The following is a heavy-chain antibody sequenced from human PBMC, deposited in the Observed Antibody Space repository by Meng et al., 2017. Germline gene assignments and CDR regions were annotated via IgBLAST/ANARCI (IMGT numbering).Heavy chain of an antibody. J-gene: IGHJ5*02. Sequence: QLVESGGGLVKPGGSLLLSCAASGFTFTTSTMNWVRQAPGKGLEWVSSISSSSTYKYYADSVKGRFTISRDDPNNSLYVQMNSLTAGDTAVYYCVRGSGSYSSWGQGTLVTVSS. CDR2: ISSSSTYK. CDR3: VRGSGSYSS. CDR1: GFTFTTST. D-gene: IGHD1-26*01. V-gene: IGHV3-21*02.